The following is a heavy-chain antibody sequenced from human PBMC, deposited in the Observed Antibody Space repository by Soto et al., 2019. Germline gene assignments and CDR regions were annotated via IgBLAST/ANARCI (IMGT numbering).Heavy chain of an antibody. D-gene: IGHD1-26*01. J-gene: IGHJ6*02. Sequence: GESLKISCKGSGYSFTSYWIGWVRQMPGKGLEWMGIIYPGDSDTRYSPSLQGQVTISADKSISTAYLQWSSLKASDTAMYYCARRPRYSGSYYYYGMDVWGQGTTVTVSS. CDR2: IYPGDSDT. V-gene: IGHV5-51*01. CDR1: GYSFTSYW. CDR3: ARRPRYSGSYYYYGMDV.